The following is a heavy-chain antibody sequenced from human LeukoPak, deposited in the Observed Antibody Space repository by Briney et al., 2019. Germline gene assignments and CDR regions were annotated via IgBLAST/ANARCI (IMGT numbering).Heavy chain of an antibody. CDR2: ISGSGGST. CDR1: GFTFSSYG. J-gene: IGHJ3*02. CDR3: AKPILLWFGELSGGDAFDI. Sequence: GGTLRLSCAASGFTFSSYGTSWVRQAPGKGLEWVSAISGSGGSTYYADSVKGRFTISRDNSKNTLYLQMNSLRAEDTAVYYCAKPILLWFGELSGGDAFDIWGQGTMVTVS. D-gene: IGHD3-10*01. V-gene: IGHV3-23*01.